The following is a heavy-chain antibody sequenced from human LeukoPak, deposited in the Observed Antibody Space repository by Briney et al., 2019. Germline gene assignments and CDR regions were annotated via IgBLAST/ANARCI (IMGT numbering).Heavy chain of an antibody. CDR1: GYSISSGYY. CDR3: ARVIVGASGASDI. D-gene: IGHD1-26*01. Sequence: PSETLSLTCTVSGYSISSGYYWGWIRQPPGKGLEWIGSIYHSGSTYYNPSLKSRVTISVDTSKNQFSLKLSSVTAADTAVYYCARVIVGASGASDIWGQGTTVTVSS. J-gene: IGHJ3*02. V-gene: IGHV4-38-2*02. CDR2: IYHSGST.